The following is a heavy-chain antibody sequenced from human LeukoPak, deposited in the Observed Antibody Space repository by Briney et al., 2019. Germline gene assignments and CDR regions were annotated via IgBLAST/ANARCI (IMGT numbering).Heavy chain of an antibody. V-gene: IGHV4-61*02. CDR1: GGSISSGSYY. J-gene: IGHJ6*03. CDR3: ARAGNGGTYYYYYMDV. CDR2: IYTSGST. D-gene: IGHD2-8*01. Sequence: SETLSLTCTVSGGSISSGSYYWSWIRQPAGKGLEWIGRIYTSGSTNYNPSLKSRVTISVDTSKNQFSLKLSSVTAADTAVYYCARAGNGGTYYYYYMDVWGKGTTVTVSS.